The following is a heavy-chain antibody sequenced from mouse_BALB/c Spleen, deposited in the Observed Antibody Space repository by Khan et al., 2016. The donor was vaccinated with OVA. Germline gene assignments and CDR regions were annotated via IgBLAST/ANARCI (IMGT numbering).Heavy chain of an antibody. CDR1: GFTFTNYG. CDR3: ARVGYNGTMDC. V-gene: IGHV9-3-1*01. CDR2: INTYTGEP. D-gene: IGHD2-14*01. Sequence: LVESGPELKKPGETVQISCKASGFTFTNYGVNWVKQTPGKGLKWMGWINTYTGEPTFADDFKGRFAFSLETSASTAYLQINSLKNEDTATYFCARVGYNGTMDCWGQGTSVTVSS. J-gene: IGHJ4*01.